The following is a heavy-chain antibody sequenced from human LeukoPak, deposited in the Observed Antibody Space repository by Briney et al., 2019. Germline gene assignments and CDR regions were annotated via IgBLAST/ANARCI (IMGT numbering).Heavy chain of an antibody. CDR3: ARDEASSYYDSSGYYSPFFYYYYMDV. J-gene: IGHJ6*03. CDR2: IKQDGSEK. Sequence: GGSLRLSCAASGFTFSSYWMSWVRQAPGKGLEWVANIKQDGSEKYYVDSVKGRFTISRDNAKNSLYLQMNSLRAEGTAVYYCARDEASSYYDSSGYYSPFFYYYYMDVWGKGTTVTVSS. V-gene: IGHV3-7*01. D-gene: IGHD3-22*01. CDR1: GFTFSSYW.